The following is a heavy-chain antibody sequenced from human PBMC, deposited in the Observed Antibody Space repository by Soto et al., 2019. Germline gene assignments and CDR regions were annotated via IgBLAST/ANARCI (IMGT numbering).Heavy chain of an antibody. CDR3: ASFLDYGDYGLFDY. CDR2: ISSSSSYT. D-gene: IGHD4-17*01. CDR1: GFTFSDYY. J-gene: IGHJ4*02. V-gene: IGHV3-11*05. Sequence: QVQLVESGGGLVKPGGSLRLSCAASGFTFSDYYMSWIRQAPGKGLEWVSYISSSSSYTNYADSVKGRFTISRDNAKNSLYLQMNSLRAEDTAVYYCASFLDYGDYGLFDYWGQGTLVTVSS.